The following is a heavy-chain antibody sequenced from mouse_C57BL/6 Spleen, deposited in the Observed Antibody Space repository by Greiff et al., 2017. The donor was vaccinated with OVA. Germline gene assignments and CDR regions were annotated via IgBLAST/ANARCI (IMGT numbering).Heavy chain of an antibody. CDR2: INPSNGGT. CDR1: GYTFTDYD. CDR3: SRSAPFDD. V-gene: IGHV1-26*01. D-gene: IGHD3-1*01. J-gene: IGHJ2*01. Sequence: EVQLQQSGPELVKPGASVKISCKASGYTFTDYDMNWVKQSHGKSLEWIGDINPSNGGTSYNQKFKGKATLTVDKSSSTAYKEHRIQTSEDAAVYYGSRSAPFDDWGPGTTLTVAS.